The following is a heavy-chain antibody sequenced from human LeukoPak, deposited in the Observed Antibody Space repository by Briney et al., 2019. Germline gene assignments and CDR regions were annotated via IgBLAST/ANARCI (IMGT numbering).Heavy chain of an antibody. V-gene: IGHV1-18*01. CDR2: ISAYNGNT. CDR3: ARSIAVAGTKTYAFDI. CDR1: GYTFTSYG. J-gene: IGHJ3*02. Sequence: ASVKVSCKASGYTFTSYGISWVRQAPGQGLEWMGWISAYNGNTNYAQKLQGRVTMTTDTSTSTAYMELRSLRSDDTAVYYCARSIAVAGTKTYAFDIWGQGTMVTVSS. D-gene: IGHD6-19*01.